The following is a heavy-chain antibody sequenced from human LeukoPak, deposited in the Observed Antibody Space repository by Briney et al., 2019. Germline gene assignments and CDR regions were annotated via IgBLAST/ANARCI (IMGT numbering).Heavy chain of an antibody. D-gene: IGHD3-10*01. J-gene: IGHJ4*02. CDR2: IYNSGTT. CDR1: GGSISSSENY. CDR3: ARDPDTYGSGSYHFDY. V-gene: IGHV4-39*07. Sequence: PSETLSLTCSVSGGSISSSENYWAWIRQPPGKGLEWVGNIYNSGTTYYNPSLNSRLTISIDTSKSQFSLKLRSVTAADTAVYYCARDPDTYGSGSYHFDYWGQGILVTVSS.